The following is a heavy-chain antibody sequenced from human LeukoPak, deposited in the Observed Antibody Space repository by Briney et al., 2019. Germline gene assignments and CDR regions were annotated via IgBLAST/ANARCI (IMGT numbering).Heavy chain of an antibody. CDR2: ISSSSSYI. J-gene: IGHJ4*02. Sequence: GGSLRLSCAASGFTFSSYSMNWVRQAPGKGLEWVSSISSSSSYIYYADSVKGRFTISRDNAKNSLYLQMNSLRAEDTAVYYCAREAQVTTVTLDYWGQGTLVTVSS. V-gene: IGHV3-21*01. CDR3: AREAQVTTVTLDY. D-gene: IGHD4-17*01. CDR1: GFTFSSYS.